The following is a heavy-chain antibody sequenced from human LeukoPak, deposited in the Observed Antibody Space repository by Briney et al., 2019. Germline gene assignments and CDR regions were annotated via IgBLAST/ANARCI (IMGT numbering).Heavy chain of an antibody. Sequence: GGSLRLSCVVSGFSFRSYWMSWVRQAPGKGLEWVANIKQDGNEKYYVDSVKGRFTISRDNAKNSLFLQMNSLRAEDTAVYYCARDGYRGSYYDYWGQGTLVTVSS. J-gene: IGHJ4*02. CDR3: ARDGYRGSYYDY. V-gene: IGHV3-7*05. D-gene: IGHD5-12*01. CDR1: GFSFRSYW. CDR2: IKQDGNEK.